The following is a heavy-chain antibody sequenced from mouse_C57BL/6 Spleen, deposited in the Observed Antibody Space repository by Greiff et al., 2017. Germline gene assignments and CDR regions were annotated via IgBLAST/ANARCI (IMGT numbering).Heavy chain of an antibody. D-gene: IGHD1-1*01. V-gene: IGHV1-53*01. J-gene: IGHJ2*01. CDR2: INPSNGGT. CDR3: AKPYYYGSSYVFDY. CDR1: GYTFTSYW. Sequence: QVQLKQSGTELVKPGASVTLSCTASGYTFTSYWMHWVKQRPGQGLEWIGNINPSNGGTNYNETFKSMATLTVDKSSSTAYMQLSSLTSEDSAVXDCAKPYYYGSSYVFDYWGKGTTLTVSS.